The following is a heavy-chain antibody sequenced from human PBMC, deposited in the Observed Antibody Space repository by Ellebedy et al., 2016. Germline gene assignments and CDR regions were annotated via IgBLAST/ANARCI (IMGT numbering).Heavy chain of an antibody. J-gene: IGHJ5*02. CDR3: ARVGAPGMAVAGKGRWFDP. V-gene: IGHV1-3*01. CDR1: GYTFTSYA. CDR2: INAGNGNT. D-gene: IGHD6-19*01. Sequence: ASVKVSCKASGYTFTSYAMHWVRQAPGQRLEWMGWINAGNGNTKYSQKFQGRVTITRDTSASTAYMELSSLRSEDTAVYYCARVGAPGMAVAGKGRWFDPWGQGTLVTVSS.